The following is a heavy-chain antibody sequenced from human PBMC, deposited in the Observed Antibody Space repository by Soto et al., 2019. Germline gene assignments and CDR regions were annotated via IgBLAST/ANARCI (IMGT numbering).Heavy chain of an antibody. CDR2: IYYSGST. CDR3: ARLVGYSGYLYY. Sequence: SETLSLTCTVSGGSISSSSYYWGWIRQPPGKGLEWIGSIYYSGSTYYNPSLKSRVTISVDTSKNQFSLKLSSVTAADTAVYYCARLVGYSGYLYYWGQGTLVTVSS. D-gene: IGHD5-12*01. J-gene: IGHJ4*02. V-gene: IGHV4-39*01. CDR1: GGSISSSSYY.